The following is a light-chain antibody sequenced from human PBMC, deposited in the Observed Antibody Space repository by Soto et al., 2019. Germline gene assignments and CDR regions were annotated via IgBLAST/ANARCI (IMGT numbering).Light chain of an antibody. J-gene: IGLJ3*02. V-gene: IGLV6-57*01. CDR2: EDN. CDR1: SGSFASNS. Sequence: NFMLTQPHSVSESPGKTVTISCTRSSGSFASNSVQWYQQRPGSSPTTVIYEDNQRPSGVPDRFSGSIDSSSKPASLSISGLKTEDEADYYCQSYDSSNWVFGGGTKLTVL. CDR3: QSYDSSNWV.